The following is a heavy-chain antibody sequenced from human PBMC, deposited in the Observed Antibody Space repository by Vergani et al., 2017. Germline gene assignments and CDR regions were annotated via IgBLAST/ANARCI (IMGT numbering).Heavy chain of an antibody. CDR1: GYTFTGYY. CDR3: ARRLAAAGRGYFDY. J-gene: IGHJ4*02. V-gene: IGHV1-2*02. Sequence: QVQLVQSGAEVKKPGASVKVSCKASGYTFTGYYMHWVRQAPGQGLEWMGCINPNSGGTNYAQKFQGRFTMTRDTSISTAYMELSRLRSDDTAGYYCARRLAAAGRGYFDYWGQGTLVTVSS. CDR2: INPNSGGT. D-gene: IGHD6-13*01.